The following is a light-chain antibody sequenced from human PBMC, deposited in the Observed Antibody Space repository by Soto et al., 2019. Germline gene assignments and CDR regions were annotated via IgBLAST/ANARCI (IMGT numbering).Light chain of an antibody. V-gene: IGLV1-44*01. CDR2: VND. CDR1: NSNIGSNN. J-gene: IGLJ1*01. Sequence: QSVLTQPPSVSGTPGQRVTISCSGSNSNIGSNNVNWYQQLPGTAPKLLTCVNDQRPSGVPDRFSGSKSGNSASLTISGLQSEDEAEYYCAAWDDSPNVFYVFGTGTKLTVL. CDR3: AAWDDSPNVFYV.